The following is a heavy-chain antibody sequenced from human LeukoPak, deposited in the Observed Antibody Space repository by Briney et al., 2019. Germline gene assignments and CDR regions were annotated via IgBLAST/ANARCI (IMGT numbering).Heavy chain of an antibody. V-gene: IGHV4-59*01. D-gene: IGHD6-13*01. CDR2: IYYSGST. CDR1: GGSISSYY. Sequence: SETLSLTCTVSGGSISSYYWSWIRQPPGKGLEWIGYIYYSGSTNYNPSLKSRVTISVDTSKNQFSLKLSSVTAADTAAYYCARDLYSSTWWGAFDIWGQGTMVAVSS. CDR3: ARDLYSSTWWGAFDI. J-gene: IGHJ3*02.